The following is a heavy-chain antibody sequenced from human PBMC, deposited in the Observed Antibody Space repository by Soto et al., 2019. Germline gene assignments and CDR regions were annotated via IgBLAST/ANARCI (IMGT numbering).Heavy chain of an antibody. D-gene: IGHD6-19*01. CDR3: AVRGSGTSKALLG. V-gene: IGHV1-18*01. Sequence: QVQLVQSGAEVRKPGSSVKVSCKASGYSFLYYAITWVRQAPGQGLEWMGWISPYNANAKYVQRFQGRVTITTETSTSTAFLELKSLTSDDTALYFCAVRGSGTSKALLGWGQGTLVTVSS. CDR2: ISPYNANA. J-gene: IGHJ4*02. CDR1: GYSFLYYA.